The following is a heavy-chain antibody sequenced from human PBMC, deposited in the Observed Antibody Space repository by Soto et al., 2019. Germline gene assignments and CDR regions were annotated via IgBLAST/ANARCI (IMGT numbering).Heavy chain of an antibody. J-gene: IGHJ4*02. D-gene: IGHD3-22*01. CDR1: GFTFSSYW. V-gene: IGHV3-7*03. CDR3: ARDYYDSSGYYYFDY. Sequence: PGGSLRLSCAASGFTFSSYWMSWVRQAPGEGLEWVANIKQDGSEKYYVDSVKGRFTISRDNAKNSLYLQMNSLGAEDTAVYYCARDYYDSSGYYYFDYWGQGTLVTVSS. CDR2: IKQDGSEK.